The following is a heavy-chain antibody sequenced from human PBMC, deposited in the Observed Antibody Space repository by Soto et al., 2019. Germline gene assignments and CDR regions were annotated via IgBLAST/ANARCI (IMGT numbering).Heavy chain of an antibody. CDR3: ARAGRYFDQPGWFDP. CDR1: GYTFTSYG. Sequence: ASVKVSCKASGYTFTSYGISWVRQATGQGLEWMGWMNPNSGNTGYAQKFQGRVTMTRNTSISTAYMELSSLRSEDTAVYYCARAGRYFDQPGWFDPWGQGTLVTVSS. D-gene: IGHD3-9*01. J-gene: IGHJ5*02. V-gene: IGHV1-8*02. CDR2: MNPNSGNT.